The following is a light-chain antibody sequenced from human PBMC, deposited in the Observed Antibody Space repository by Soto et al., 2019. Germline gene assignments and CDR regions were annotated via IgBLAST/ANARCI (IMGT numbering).Light chain of an antibody. J-gene: IGKJ3*01. CDR1: ETISSHY. Sequence: EIVLMQSPDTLSLSPGERATLSCRASETISSHYIAWYQQKPGQAPRLLIFGASTRATGIPDRFSGSWSGTYFTLTISRLEPEDFAVYYCQNFGDSPCTVGPGNKVDIK. CDR3: QNFGDSPCT. CDR2: GAS. V-gene: IGKV3-20*01.